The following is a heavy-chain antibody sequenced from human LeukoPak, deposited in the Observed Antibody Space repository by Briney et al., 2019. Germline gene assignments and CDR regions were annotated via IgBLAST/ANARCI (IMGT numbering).Heavy chain of an antibody. J-gene: IGHJ4*02. CDR3: AKGLRYFDWLFGFDY. CDR2: ISGSGGST. V-gene: IGHV3-23*01. Sequence: PGGSLRLSCAASGFTFSSYAMSCVRQAPGKGLEWVSAISGSGGSTYYADSVKGRFTISRDNSKNTLYLQMNSLRAEDTAVYYCAKGLRYFDWLFGFDYWGQGTLVTVSS. D-gene: IGHD3-9*01. CDR1: GFTFSSYA.